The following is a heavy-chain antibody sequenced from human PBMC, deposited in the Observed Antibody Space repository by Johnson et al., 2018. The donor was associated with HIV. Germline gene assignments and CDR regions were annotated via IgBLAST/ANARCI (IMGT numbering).Heavy chain of an antibody. CDR2: IYDGDTT. V-gene: IGHV3-9*01. J-gene: IGHJ3*02. Sequence: VQLVESGGGLVKPGGSLRLSCAASGFTLHDHAMHWVRQAPGPGLEWVSVIYDGDTTYYTDSVPGRFTISRDNAKNSLYLQMNSLRAEDTAFYYYERAYCGGDCYWVISDAFDSWGQGTMVTVSS. D-gene: IGHD2-21*01. CDR1: GFTLHDHA. CDR3: ERAYCGGDCYWVISDAFDS.